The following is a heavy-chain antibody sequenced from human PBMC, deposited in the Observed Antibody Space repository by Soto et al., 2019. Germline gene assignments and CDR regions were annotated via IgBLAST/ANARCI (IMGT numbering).Heavy chain of an antibody. Sequence: PSETLYLTCTVSGGSISSSSYYWGWIRQPPGKGLEWVGSIYYSGSTYYNPSLKSRVTISVDTSTNQFSLKLSSVTAADTAVNYCARQGAVAGTAYYYYGMDVWGQGTTVT. CDR1: GGSISSSSYY. D-gene: IGHD6-19*01. J-gene: IGHJ6*02. CDR2: IYYSGST. CDR3: ARQGAVAGTAYYYYGMDV. V-gene: IGHV4-39*01.